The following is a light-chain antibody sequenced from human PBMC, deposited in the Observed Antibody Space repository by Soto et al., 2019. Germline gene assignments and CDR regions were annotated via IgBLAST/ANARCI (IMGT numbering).Light chain of an antibody. CDR2: GAS. V-gene: IGKV3-20*01. CDR3: QQYGSALSLT. Sequence: EIVLTQSPGTLSLSPGERATLSCRASQSVSSSYLAWYQQKPGQAPRLLIYGASSRATGIPDRFSGSGSGPDFTLTISRLEREDFAVYYCQQYGSALSLTFGQGTRLEIK. J-gene: IGKJ5*01. CDR1: QSVSSSY.